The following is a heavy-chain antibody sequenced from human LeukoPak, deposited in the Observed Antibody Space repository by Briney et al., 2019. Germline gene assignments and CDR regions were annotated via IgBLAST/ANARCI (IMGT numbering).Heavy chain of an antibody. Sequence: PSETLSLTCTVSGGSISSYYWSWLRQPPGKGLEWIGYIYYSGSTNYNPSLKSRVTISVDTSKNQFSLKLSSVTAADTAVYYCARVPLYDSSGYPYYFDYWGQGTLVTVSS. J-gene: IGHJ4*02. CDR2: IYYSGST. CDR1: GGSISSYY. CDR3: ARVPLYDSSGYPYYFDY. V-gene: IGHV4-59*01. D-gene: IGHD3-22*01.